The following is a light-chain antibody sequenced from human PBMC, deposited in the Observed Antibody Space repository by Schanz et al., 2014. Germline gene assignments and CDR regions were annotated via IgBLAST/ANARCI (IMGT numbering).Light chain of an antibody. J-gene: IGLJ1*01. V-gene: IGLV1-44*01. CDR2: SNN. Sequence: QSALTQPPSASGTPGQRVTISCSGSSSNIGSNTVNWYQQLPGTAPKPLIYSNNQRPSGVPDRFSGSKSGNTASLTVSGLQAEDEADFYCSSYAGSHNYVFGTGTKLTVL. CDR1: SSNIGSNT. CDR3: SSYAGSHNYV.